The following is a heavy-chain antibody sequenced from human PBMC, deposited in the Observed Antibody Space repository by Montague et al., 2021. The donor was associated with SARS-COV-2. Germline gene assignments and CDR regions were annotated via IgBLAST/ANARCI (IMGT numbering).Heavy chain of an antibody. D-gene: IGHD3-9*01. V-gene: IGHV2-70*11. Sequence: PALVKPTQTLTLTCTLSGFSLSTSGMCVSWIRQPPGKALEWLARIDWDDDKYYSTSLKTRLTISKDTSKNQVVLTMTNTDPVDTATYYCARTHYDILPGYYYDMDVWGQGTTVTVSS. CDR3: ARTHYDILPGYYYDMDV. J-gene: IGHJ6*02. CDR2: IDWDDDK. CDR1: GFSLSTSGMC.